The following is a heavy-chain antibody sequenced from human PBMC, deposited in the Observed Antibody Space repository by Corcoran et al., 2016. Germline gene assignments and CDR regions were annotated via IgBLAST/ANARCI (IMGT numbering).Heavy chain of an antibody. CDR3: AGGKSRCWYGGNDY. Sequence: QVQLEQSGAEVKKPGSSVKVSCTASGGTFSSYAISWVRQTPGQRLEWRGGIIPIFGTANYAQKFQGRVTITAGGSTSTAYMELSSLRAEDTAGYDCAGGKSRCWYGGNDYWGQGTRFTVSS. CDR2: IIPIFGTA. V-gene: IGHV1-69*01. D-gene: IGHD6-13*01. J-gene: IGHJ4*02. CDR1: GGTFSSYA.